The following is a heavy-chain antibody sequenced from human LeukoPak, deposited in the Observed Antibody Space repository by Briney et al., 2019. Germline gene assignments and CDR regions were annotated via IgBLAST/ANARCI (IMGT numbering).Heavy chain of an antibody. Sequence: PGGSLRLSCAASGFTFSSYAMSWVRQAPGKGLEWVSAISGSGGSTSYADSVKGRFTISRDNSKNTLYLQMNSLRAEDTAVYYCAKVVDTAMVFGLGAFDIWGQGTMVTVSS. D-gene: IGHD5-18*01. CDR3: AKVVDTAMVFGLGAFDI. CDR2: ISGSGGST. J-gene: IGHJ3*02. CDR1: GFTFSSYA. V-gene: IGHV3-23*01.